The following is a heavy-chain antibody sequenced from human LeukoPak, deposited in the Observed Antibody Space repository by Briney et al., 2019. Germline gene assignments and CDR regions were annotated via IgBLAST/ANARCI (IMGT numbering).Heavy chain of an antibody. Sequence: SETLSLTCTVSGGSFSGYYWSWIRQPPGKGLEWIGEINHSGSTNYNPSLKSRVTISVDTSKNQFSLKLSSVTAADTAVYYCARRQWLTHIDYWGQGTLVTVSS. CDR2: INHSGST. CDR3: ARRQWLTHIDY. V-gene: IGHV4-34*01. D-gene: IGHD6-19*01. J-gene: IGHJ4*02. CDR1: GGSFSGYY.